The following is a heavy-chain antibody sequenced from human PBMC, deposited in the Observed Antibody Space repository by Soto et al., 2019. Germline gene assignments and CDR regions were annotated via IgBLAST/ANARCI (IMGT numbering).Heavy chain of an antibody. Sequence: SETLSLTCAVYGGSLSGYYWSWIRQPPGKGLEWIGEINHSGSTNYNPSLKSRVTISVDTSKNQSSLKLSSVTAADTAVYYCARGRYGSSTSCSYCWFDPWGQGTLVTVSS. CDR2: INHSGST. V-gene: IGHV4-34*01. D-gene: IGHD2-2*01. CDR3: ARGRYGSSTSCSYCWFDP. J-gene: IGHJ5*02. CDR1: GGSLSGYY.